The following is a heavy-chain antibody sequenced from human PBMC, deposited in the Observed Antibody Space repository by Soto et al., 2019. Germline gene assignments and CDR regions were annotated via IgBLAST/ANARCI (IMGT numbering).Heavy chain of an antibody. V-gene: IGHV1-3*05. D-gene: IGHD2-21*02. CDR1: GYTFTSYA. CDR3: ARSIVVVTAIYY. CDR2: INAGNGNT. Sequence: QVQLVQSGAEEKKPGASVKVSCKASGYTFTSYAMRWVRQAPRQRLEWMGWINAGNGNTKYSQKFQGRVTITRDTSASTAYMELSRPRSEDTAVYYCARSIVVVTAIYYWGQGTLVTVSS. J-gene: IGHJ4*02.